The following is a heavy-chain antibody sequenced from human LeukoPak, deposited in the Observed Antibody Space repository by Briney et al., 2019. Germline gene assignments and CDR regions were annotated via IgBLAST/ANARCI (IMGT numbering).Heavy chain of an antibody. CDR2: IYYSGST. V-gene: IGHV4-39*01. D-gene: IGHD3-10*01. CDR3: ATRRITMVRGVITNDAFDI. J-gene: IGHJ3*02. CDR1: GGSISSSSYC. Sequence: SETLSLTCTVSGGSISSSSYCWGWIRQPPGKGLEWIGSIYYSGSTYYNPSLKSRVTISVDTSKNQFSLKLSSVTAADTAVYYCATRRITMVRGVITNDAFDIWGQGTMVTVSS.